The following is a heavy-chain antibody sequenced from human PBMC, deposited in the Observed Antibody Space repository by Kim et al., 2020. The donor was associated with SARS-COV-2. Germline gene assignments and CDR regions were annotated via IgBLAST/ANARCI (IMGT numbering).Heavy chain of an antibody. CDR1: GFTFRGYW. Sequence: GGSLRLSCAASGFTFRGYWMSWVRQAPGKGLEWVANIKEDGSEKYYVDSVKGRFTISRDNTKNSLYLQINSLRAEDTAVYYCASPRFGYWGQGTLVIVSS. D-gene: IGHD3-10*01. CDR3: ASPRFGY. V-gene: IGHV3-7*01. CDR2: IKEDGSEK. J-gene: IGHJ4*02.